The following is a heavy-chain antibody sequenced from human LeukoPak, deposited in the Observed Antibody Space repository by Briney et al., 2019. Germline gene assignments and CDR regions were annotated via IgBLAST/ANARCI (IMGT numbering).Heavy chain of an antibody. CDR3: ARHAAFAEYQSHLTHFDY. D-gene: IGHD2-2*01. V-gene: IGHV4-59*08. CDR1: GGSISSYY. CDR2: IYHSGST. J-gene: IGHJ4*02. Sequence: SETLSLTCTVSGGSISSYYWSWIRQPPGKRLEWIGYIYHSGSTNYNSSLKSRVTISVDTSKNQFSLKLSSVTAADTVVYYCARHAAFAEYQSHLTHFDYWGQGTLVTVSS.